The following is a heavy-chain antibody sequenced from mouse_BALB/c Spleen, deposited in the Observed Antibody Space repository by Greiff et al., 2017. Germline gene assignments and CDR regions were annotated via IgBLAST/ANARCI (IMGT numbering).Heavy chain of an antibody. V-gene: IGHV1S81*02. Sequence: KQSCTASGYTFTSYWMHWVKQRPGQGLEWIGEINPSNGRTNYNEKFKSKATLTVDKSSSTAYMQLSSLTSEDSAVYYCARCYSSYAMDYWGQGTSVTVSS. CDR1: GYTFTSYW. D-gene: IGHD1-1*01. CDR2: INPSNGRT. CDR3: ARCYSSYAMDY. J-gene: IGHJ4*01.